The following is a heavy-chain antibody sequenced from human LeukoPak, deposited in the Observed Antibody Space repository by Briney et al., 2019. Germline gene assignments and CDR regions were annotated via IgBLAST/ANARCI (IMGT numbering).Heavy chain of an antibody. CDR1: GFTFSSYW. J-gene: IGHJ5*02. CDR2: IKQDGSEK. D-gene: IGHD1-26*01. CDR3: ARDADPSLQWDNWFDP. V-gene: IGHV3-7*01. Sequence: GGSLRLSCAASGFTFSSYWMSWVRQAPGKGLEWVANIKQDGSEKYYVDSVKGRFTISRDNAKNSLYLQMNSLRAEDTAVYYCARDADPSLQWDNWFDPWGQGTLVTVSS.